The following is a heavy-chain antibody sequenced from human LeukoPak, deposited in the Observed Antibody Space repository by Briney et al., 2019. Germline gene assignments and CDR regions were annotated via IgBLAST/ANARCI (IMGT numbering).Heavy chain of an antibody. D-gene: IGHD3-22*01. CDR3: ARRGDSSGYYVS. Sequence: GGYLRLSCAASGFTFSNHRMDWVRPAPGKGLVWVSRLNSDGSDTIYADSVKGRFTISRDNAKNTLYLQMDSLRAEDTAVYYCARRGDSSGYYVSWGQGTLVTVSS. CDR1: GFTFSNHR. CDR2: LNSDGSDT. V-gene: IGHV3-74*01. J-gene: IGHJ5*02.